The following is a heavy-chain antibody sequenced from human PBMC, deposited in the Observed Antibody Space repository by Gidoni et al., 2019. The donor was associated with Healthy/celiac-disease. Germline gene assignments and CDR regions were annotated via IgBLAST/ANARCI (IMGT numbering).Heavy chain of an antibody. D-gene: IGHD5-12*01. CDR3: ARSGLCEGLGPNWFDP. CDR1: GSSFTSYW. V-gene: IGHV5-10-1*03. Sequence: EVQLVQSGAEVKTPGESLRISCKGSGSSFTSYWISWVRQMPGKGLEWMGRIDPSYSYTNYSPSFQGHVTISADKSISTAYLQWSSLKASDTAMYYCARSGLCEGLGPNWFDPWGQGTLVTVSS. J-gene: IGHJ5*02. CDR2: IDPSYSYT.